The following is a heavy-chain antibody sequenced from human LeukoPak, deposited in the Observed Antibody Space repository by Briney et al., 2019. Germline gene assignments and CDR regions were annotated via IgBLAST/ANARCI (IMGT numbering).Heavy chain of an antibody. CDR2: IYYSGST. CDR3: ARGGIPDY. J-gene: IGHJ4*02. Sequence: SETLSLTCTVSGGSISSGDYYWSWIRQPPGKGLEWIGYIYYSGSTYYNPSLKSRLTISVDTTKNQLSLKLSSVTAADTAVYYCARGGIPDYWGQGTLVTVSS. D-gene: IGHD2-21*01. CDR1: GGSISSGDYY. V-gene: IGHV4-30-4*01.